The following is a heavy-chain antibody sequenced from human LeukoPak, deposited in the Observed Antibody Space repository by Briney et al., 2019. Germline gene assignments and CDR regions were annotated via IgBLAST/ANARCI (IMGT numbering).Heavy chain of an antibody. CDR1: GFTFNTYS. CDR2: ISVDSNYL. D-gene: IGHD2-15*01. J-gene: IGHJ3*02. V-gene: IGHV3-21*01. CDR3: VRVHCSGGGCYQRNDGLEI. Sequence: GGSLRLSCAASGFTFNTYSMNWVRLAPGKGLEWVSSISVDSNYLYYVDSLRRRFTVSRDNTKNSLYLQMNSLRAEDTAVYYCVRVHCSGGGCYQRNDGLEIWGQGTMVTVSS.